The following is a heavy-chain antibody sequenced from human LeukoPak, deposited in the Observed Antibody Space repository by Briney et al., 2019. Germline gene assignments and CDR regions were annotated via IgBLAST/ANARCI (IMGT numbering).Heavy chain of an antibody. Sequence: GASVKVSCKAWVGPFSSYDISWVRQAPGQGLEWMGGIIPIFGTANYAQKFQGRVTITTAESTSTAYMELSSLRSEDTAVYSCARGDDNNWFDPWGQGTLVTVSS. CDR1: VGPFSSYD. CDR3: ARGDDNNWFDP. V-gene: IGHV1-69*05. J-gene: IGHJ5*02. CDR2: IIPIFGTA.